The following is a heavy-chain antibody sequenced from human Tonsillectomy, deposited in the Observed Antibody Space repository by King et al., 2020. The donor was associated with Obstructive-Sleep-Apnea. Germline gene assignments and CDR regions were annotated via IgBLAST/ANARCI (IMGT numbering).Heavy chain of an antibody. V-gene: IGHV3-23*04. J-gene: IGHJ4*02. CDR3: AKVPVEAIPNDYFDY. CDR2: FVGSGFSS. CDR1: GFTFDYSP. D-gene: IGHD2-8*01. Sequence: VQLVESGGGLVHPGGSLRLSCAASGFTFDYSPMSLVRLAPGKGLGWVSTFVGSGFSSYYSDSGKGRFTISRDKSMNSLYLQMSSLRGEDTAIYFCAKVPVEAIPNDYFDYWGQGTLVTVSS.